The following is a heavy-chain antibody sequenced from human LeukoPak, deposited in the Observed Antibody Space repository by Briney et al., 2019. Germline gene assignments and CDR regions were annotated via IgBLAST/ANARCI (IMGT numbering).Heavy chain of an antibody. J-gene: IGHJ1*01. V-gene: IGHV3-20*04. Sequence: PGGSLRLSCAASGFTFDDYGMSWVRQAPGKGLEWVSGINWNGGSTGYADSVKGRFTISRDNAKNSLYLQMNSLRTEDTALYYCAKGPGAAVAKRYIQHWGQGTLVTVSS. CDR1: GFTFDDYG. CDR2: INWNGGST. D-gene: IGHD6-19*01. CDR3: AKGPGAAVAKRYIQH.